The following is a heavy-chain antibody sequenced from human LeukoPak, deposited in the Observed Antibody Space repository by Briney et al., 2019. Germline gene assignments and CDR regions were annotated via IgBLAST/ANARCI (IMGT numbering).Heavy chain of an antibody. D-gene: IGHD3-16*01. J-gene: IGHJ4*02. CDR2: ITSDGRTT. CDR3: ARDRYYVPDY. Sequence: GGSLRLSCAASGFTFSSYSMHWFRQGPGRGLVWVSRITSDGRTTIYADSVKGRFSISRDNSKNTLFLQMNSLRADDTAVYYCARDRYYVPDYWGQGTLVTVSS. CDR1: GFTFSSYS. V-gene: IGHV3-74*01.